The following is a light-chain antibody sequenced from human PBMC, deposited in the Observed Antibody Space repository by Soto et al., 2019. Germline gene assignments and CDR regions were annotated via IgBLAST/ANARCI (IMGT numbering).Light chain of an antibody. CDR1: SSNIGAGYD. V-gene: IGLV1-40*01. J-gene: IGLJ3*02. CDR3: QSYDSSLSGWL. CDR2: GNS. Sequence: QSVLTQPPSVSGAPGQRVTISCTGSSSNIGAGYDVHWYQQLPGTAPKLLIYGNSNRPSGVPDRFSGSKSGTSASLAITGLQAEDAADYYCQSYDSSLSGWLFGGGTKVTVL.